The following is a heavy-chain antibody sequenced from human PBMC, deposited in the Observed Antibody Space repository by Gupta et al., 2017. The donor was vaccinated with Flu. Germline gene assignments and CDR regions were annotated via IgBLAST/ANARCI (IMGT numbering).Heavy chain of an antibody. D-gene: IGHD2-2*01. V-gene: IGHV3-23*01. Sequence: SYAMSWVRQAPGKGLEWVSAMSGSGGSTYYADSVKGRFTISRDNSKNTLYLQMNSLRAEDTAVYYCAKDRRAQLLSGLLDYWGQGTLVTVSS. J-gene: IGHJ4*02. CDR1: SYA. CDR3: AKDRRAQLLSGLLDY. CDR2: MSGSGGST.